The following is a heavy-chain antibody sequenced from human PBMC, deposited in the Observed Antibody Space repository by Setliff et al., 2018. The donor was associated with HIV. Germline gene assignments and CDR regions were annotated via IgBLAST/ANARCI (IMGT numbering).Heavy chain of an antibody. J-gene: IGHJ4*02. CDR3: ARDRLTYYFDY. Sequence: SETLSLTCTVSGDSVSSASYYWSWIRQPPGKGLEWIAYTFDNGNTHYNPSLESRVTLSLDTSRNLFSLRLASVTAADTAVYYCARDRLTYYFDYWGQGILVT. CDR2: TFDNGNT. CDR1: GDSVSSASYY. D-gene: IGHD3-22*01. V-gene: IGHV4-61*03.